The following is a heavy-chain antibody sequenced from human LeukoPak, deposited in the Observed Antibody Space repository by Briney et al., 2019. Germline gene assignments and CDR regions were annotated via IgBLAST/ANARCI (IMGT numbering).Heavy chain of an antibody. CDR3: VKVDNYGGGAFDI. J-gene: IGHJ3*02. CDR2: ISSGGGNT. V-gene: IGHV3-64D*06. CDR1: GFTLSTYT. D-gene: IGHD2-2*03. Sequence: LPGGSLRLSCSVSGFTLSTYTMHWVRLAPGKGLKYVSGISSGGGNTYYADSVKGRFTISRDNSKNTLYLQMSSLRVEDTAVYYCVKVDNYGGGAFDIWGQGTTVTVSS.